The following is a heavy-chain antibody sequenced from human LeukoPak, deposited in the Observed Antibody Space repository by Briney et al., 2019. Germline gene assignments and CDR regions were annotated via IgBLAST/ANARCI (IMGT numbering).Heavy chain of an antibody. V-gene: IGHV3-23*01. Sequence: GGSLRLSCAASGFTFSSYAMSWVRQAPGKGLEWVSAISGSGGSTYYADSVKGRFTISRGNSKNTLYLQMNSLRAEDTAVYYCAKDPYEIWSGLNWFDPWGQGTLVTVSS. J-gene: IGHJ5*02. CDR1: GFTFSSYA. CDR2: ISGSGGST. CDR3: AKDPYEIWSGLNWFDP. D-gene: IGHD3-3*01.